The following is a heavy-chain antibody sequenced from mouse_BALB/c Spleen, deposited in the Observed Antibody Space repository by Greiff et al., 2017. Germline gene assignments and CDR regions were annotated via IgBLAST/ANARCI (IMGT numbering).Heavy chain of an antibody. Sequence: EVMLVESGAELVKPGASVKLSCTASGFNIKDTYMHWVKQRPEQGLEWIGRIDPANGNTKYDPKFQGKATITADTSSNTAYLQLSSLTSEDTAVYYCARCVYKAMDYWGQGTSVTVSS. V-gene: IGHV14-3*02. CDR3: ARCVYKAMDY. CDR1: GFNIKDTY. CDR2: IDPANGNT. J-gene: IGHJ4*01.